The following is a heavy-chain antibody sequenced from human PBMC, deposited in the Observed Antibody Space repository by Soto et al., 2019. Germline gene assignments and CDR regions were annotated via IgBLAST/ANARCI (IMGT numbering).Heavy chain of an antibody. D-gene: IGHD2-2*01. V-gene: IGHV5-10-1*01. CDR2: IDPSDSYT. Sequence: EVQLVQSGAEVKKPGESLRISCKGSGYSFTSYWISWVRQMPGKGLEWMGRIDPSDSYTNYSPSFPGHVTISADKSISTANLQGSRLKAPDTAMDNSARLNLAPAAPPDYLDYWGQGTLVTVSS. J-gene: IGHJ4*02. CDR3: ARLNLAPAAPPDYLDY. CDR1: GYSFTSYW.